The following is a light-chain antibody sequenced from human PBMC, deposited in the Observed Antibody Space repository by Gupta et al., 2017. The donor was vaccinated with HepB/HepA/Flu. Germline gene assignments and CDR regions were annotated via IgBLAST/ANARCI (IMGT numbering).Light chain of an antibody. CDR1: QDIRKY. V-gene: IGKV1-33*01. CDR2: DAS. Sequence: DIQMTQSPSSLSASVGDRVTITCQASQDIRKYLNWYQQKPGKAPELLIYDASNLETGVPFRFSGSGSGTDFTFTISSLQPEDIATYYCQQYDNLSLTFGPGTKVDIK. J-gene: IGKJ3*01. CDR3: QQYDNLSLT.